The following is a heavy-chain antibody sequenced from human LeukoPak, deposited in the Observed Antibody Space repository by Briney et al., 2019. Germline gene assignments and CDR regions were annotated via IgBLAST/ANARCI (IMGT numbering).Heavy chain of an antibody. Sequence: PSESLSLTCTVSGGSLSSYYWSWIRQPPGKGLEWVGYIYYSGSTSYNPSLKSRVTISVDTSKNQFSLNLSSVTAADTAVYYCAGSPALRPRYYLWFDPWGQGTLVTVSS. J-gene: IGHJ5*02. CDR3: AGSPALRPRYYLWFDP. V-gene: IGHV4-59*03. CDR2: IYYSGST. D-gene: IGHD3-10*01. CDR1: GGSLSSYY.